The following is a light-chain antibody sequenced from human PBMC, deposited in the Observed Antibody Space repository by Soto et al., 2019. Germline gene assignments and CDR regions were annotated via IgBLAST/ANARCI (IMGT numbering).Light chain of an antibody. V-gene: IGKV3-20*01. CDR1: QGVSSSY. Sequence: EIVLTHSRGTLSVSPGEIATLSFSSSQGVSSSYLALYQQKPGQAPRLLIYGASSRATGIPDRFSGSGSGTDFTLTISRLESEDFAVYYCQKYGSSPLTFGGGTKVDIK. J-gene: IGKJ4*01. CDR2: GAS. CDR3: QKYGSSPLT.